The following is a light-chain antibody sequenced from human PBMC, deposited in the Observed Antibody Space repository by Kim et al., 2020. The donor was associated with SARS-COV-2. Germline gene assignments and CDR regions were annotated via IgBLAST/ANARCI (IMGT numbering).Light chain of an antibody. CDR2: DVT. Sequence: QSALTQPASVSGSPGQSITISCTGTSSDVGGYNYVSWYRQHPGEAPKVLIFDVTNRPSGVSIRFSGSKSGNTASLTISGLQAEDEGDYYCSSYTRSSTVIIGGGTQLSVL. CDR1: SSDVGGYNY. V-gene: IGLV2-14*03. CDR3: SSYTRSSTVI. J-gene: IGLJ2*01.